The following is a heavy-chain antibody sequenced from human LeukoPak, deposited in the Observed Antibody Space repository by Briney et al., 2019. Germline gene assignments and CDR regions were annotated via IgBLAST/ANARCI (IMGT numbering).Heavy chain of an antibody. Sequence: PGGSLRLSCAASGFTFSSYSMNWVRQAPGKGLEWVPSISSSSSYIYYADSVKGRFTISRDNAKNSLYLQMNSLRAEDTAVYYCASSIAARAPYYFDYWGQGTLVTVSS. CDR2: ISSSSSYI. CDR1: GFTFSSYS. CDR3: ASSIAARAPYYFDY. J-gene: IGHJ4*02. V-gene: IGHV3-21*01. D-gene: IGHD6-6*01.